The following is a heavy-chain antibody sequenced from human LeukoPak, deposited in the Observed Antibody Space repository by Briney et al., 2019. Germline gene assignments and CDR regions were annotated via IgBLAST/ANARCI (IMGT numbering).Heavy chain of an antibody. V-gene: IGHV3-64D*06. CDR2: ISSNGGST. CDR1: GFTFSSYA. CDR3: VKGLYSGYDLDY. J-gene: IGHJ4*02. D-gene: IGHD5-12*01. Sequence: GGSLRLSCSASGFTFSSYAMHWVRQAPGKGPEYVSAISSNGGSTYYADSVKGRFTISRDNSKNTLYLQMSSLRAEDTAVYYCVKGLYSGYDLDYWGQGTLVTVSS.